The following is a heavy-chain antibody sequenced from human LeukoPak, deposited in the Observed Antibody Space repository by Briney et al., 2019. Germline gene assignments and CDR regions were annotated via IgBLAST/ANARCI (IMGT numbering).Heavy chain of an antibody. J-gene: IGHJ4*02. CDR3: AKELGIAAAGTVYFDY. CDR2: IYYSGST. D-gene: IGHD6-13*01. Sequence: SETLSLTCTVSGGSISSYYWSWIRQPPGKGLEWIGYIYYSGSTNYNPSLKSRVTISVDTSKNQFSLKLSSVTAADTAVYYCAKELGIAAAGTVYFDYWGQGTLVTVSS. CDR1: GGSISSYY. V-gene: IGHV4-59*01.